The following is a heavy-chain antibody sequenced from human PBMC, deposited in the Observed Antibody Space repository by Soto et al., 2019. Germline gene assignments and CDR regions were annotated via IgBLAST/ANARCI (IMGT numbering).Heavy chain of an antibody. CDR3: AVNWNVPFMVFDY. CDR1: GYTFTSYA. D-gene: IGHD1-1*01. Sequence: QVQLVQSGAEVKKPGASVKVSCKASGYTFTSYAMHWVRQAPGQRLEWMGWINAGNGNTKYSQKFQGRVTITRDTSASTAYMELRSLRSEDTAVYYCAVNWNVPFMVFDYWGQGTLVTVSS. CDR2: INAGNGNT. V-gene: IGHV1-3*01. J-gene: IGHJ4*02.